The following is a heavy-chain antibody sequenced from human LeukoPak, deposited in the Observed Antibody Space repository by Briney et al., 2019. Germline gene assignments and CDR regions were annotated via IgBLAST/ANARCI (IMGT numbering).Heavy chain of an antibody. CDR2: IYYSGST. CDR3: AGIGHEDYYFDY. CDR1: GGSISSYY. J-gene: IGHJ4*02. Sequence: SETLSLTCTVSGGSISSYYWSWIRQPPGKGLEWIGYIYYSGSTNYNPSLKSRVTISVDTSKNQFSLKLSSVTAADTAVYYCAGIGHEDYYFDYWGQGTLVTVSS. V-gene: IGHV4-59*01.